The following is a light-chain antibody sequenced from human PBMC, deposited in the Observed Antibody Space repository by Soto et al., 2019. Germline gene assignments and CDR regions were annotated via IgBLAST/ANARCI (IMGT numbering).Light chain of an antibody. V-gene: IGLV2-14*01. CDR3: SSYTSSHTPVV. CDR2: EVS. J-gene: IGLJ2*01. Sequence: QSVLTQPASVSGSPGQSITISCTGTSSDVGGYNYVSWYQQHPGKAPKPMIYEVSNRPSGVSNRFSGSKSGNTASLTLSGLQAEDGADYFCSSYTSSHTPVVFGGGTKLTVL. CDR1: SSDVGGYNY.